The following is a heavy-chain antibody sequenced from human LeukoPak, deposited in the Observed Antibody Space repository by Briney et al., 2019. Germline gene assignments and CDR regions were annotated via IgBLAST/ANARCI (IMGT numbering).Heavy chain of an antibody. Sequence: ASVKVSCKASGYTFTSYDINWVRQATGQGLEWMGWMNPNSGNTGYAQKFQGRVTMTRNTSISTAYMELSSLRSEDTAVYYCARAHGDYDYYYYYMDVWGKGTTVTISS. J-gene: IGHJ6*03. CDR3: ARAHGDYDYYYYYMDV. CDR2: MNPNSGNT. V-gene: IGHV1-8*02. D-gene: IGHD4-17*01. CDR1: GYTFTSYD.